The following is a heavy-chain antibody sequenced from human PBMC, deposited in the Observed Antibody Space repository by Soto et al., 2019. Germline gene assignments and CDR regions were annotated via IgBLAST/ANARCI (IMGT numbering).Heavy chain of an antibody. CDR1: GGSFTSNNW. CDR3: ASRDPGTSVDY. Sequence: SETLSLTCAVSGGSFTSNNWWTWVRQPPGQGLEWIGEIYRTGSTNYNPSLKSRVTISLDKSEDQFSLKVTSLTAADTAVYYCASRDPGTSVDYWGQGTLVTVSS. CDR2: IYRTGST. V-gene: IGHV4-4*02. J-gene: IGHJ4*02. D-gene: IGHD1-7*01.